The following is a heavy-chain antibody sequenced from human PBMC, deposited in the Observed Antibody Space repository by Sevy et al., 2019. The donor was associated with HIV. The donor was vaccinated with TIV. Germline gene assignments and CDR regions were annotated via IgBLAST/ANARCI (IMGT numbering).Heavy chain of an antibody. CDR1: GFAFSSSW. D-gene: IGHD2-2*01. V-gene: IGHV3-7*01. J-gene: IGHJ6*02. CDR2: IKQDGSEK. Sequence: GGSLRLSCAASGFAFSSSWMTWVRQAPGKGLEWVANIKQDGSEKYYVDFLKGRFTISRDNAKNSPYLQMDSLRAEDTAVYYCAGLCTGFIYYYYYGMDVWGQGTTVTVSS. CDR3: AGLCTGFIYYYYYGMDV.